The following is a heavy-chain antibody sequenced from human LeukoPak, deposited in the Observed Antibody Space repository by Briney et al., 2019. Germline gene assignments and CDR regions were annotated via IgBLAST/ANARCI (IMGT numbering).Heavy chain of an antibody. Sequence: GRSLRLSCAASGFTFSDFYMSWIRQAPGKGLEWLSYISPTDYTNYADSVKGRFTISRDNAKTSMYLQMNSLRVEDEAVYFCARGTEYNYDPFDDGGEGTLVTVSS. V-gene: IGHV3-11*06. CDR2: ISPTDYT. CDR1: GFTFSDFY. D-gene: IGHD5-18*01. J-gene: IGHJ4*02. CDR3: ARGTEYNYDPFDD.